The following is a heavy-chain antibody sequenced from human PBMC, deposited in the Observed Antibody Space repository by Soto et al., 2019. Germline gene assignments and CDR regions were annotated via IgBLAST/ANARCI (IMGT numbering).Heavy chain of an antibody. CDR2: ISYDGSNK. CDR1: GFTFSSYG. CDR3: AKDRKYAGRCMDV. V-gene: IGHV3-30*18. D-gene: IGHD2-2*01. J-gene: IGHJ6*02. Sequence: QVQLVESGGGVVQPGRSLRLSCAASGFTFSSYGMHWVRQAPGKGLEWVAVISYDGSNKYYADSVKGRFTISRDNSKNTLYLQMNSLRAEDTAVYYCAKDRKYAGRCMDVWGQGTTVTVSS.